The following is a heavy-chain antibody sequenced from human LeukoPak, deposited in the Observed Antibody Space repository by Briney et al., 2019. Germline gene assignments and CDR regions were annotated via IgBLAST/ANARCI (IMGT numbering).Heavy chain of an antibody. CDR2: ISAYNGNT. J-gene: IGHJ3*02. CDR1: GYTFTSYG. CDR3: ARALDCSSTSCYLRYFDWLSPRGAFDI. D-gene: IGHD2-2*01. Sequence: ASVKVSCKASGYTFTSYGISWVRQAPGQGLEWMGWISAYNGNTNYAQKLQGRVTMTTDTSTGTAYMELRSLRSDDTAVYYCARALDCSSTSCYLRYFDWLSPRGAFDIWGQGTMVTVSS. V-gene: IGHV1-18*01.